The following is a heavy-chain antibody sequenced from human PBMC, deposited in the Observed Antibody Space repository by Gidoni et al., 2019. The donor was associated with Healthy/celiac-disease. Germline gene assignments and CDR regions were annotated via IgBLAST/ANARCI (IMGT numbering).Heavy chain of an antibody. CDR2: MSSSSSYI. CDR3: ARDIPRTAVVKKWFDP. D-gene: IGHD2-15*01. CDR1: GFTSSSYI. V-gene: IGHV3-21*01. Sequence: EVQLVESGGGLVKPGGSLRLSCAAAGFTSSSYIMNWVLQAQGKGLEWVSYMSSSSSYIYYADSVKCRFTIDRDNAKNELYMQRNRLRAEDTDVYYCARDIPRTAVVKKWFDPWGQGTLVTVSS. J-gene: IGHJ5*02.